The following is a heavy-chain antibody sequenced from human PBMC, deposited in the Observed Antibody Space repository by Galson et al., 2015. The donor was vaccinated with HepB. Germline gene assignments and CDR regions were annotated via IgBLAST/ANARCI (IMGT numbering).Heavy chain of an antibody. J-gene: IGHJ4*02. CDR2: IRSKAYGGTT. CDR1: GFTFGDYA. V-gene: IGHV3-49*03. Sequence: SLRLSCAASGFTFGDYAMSWFRQAPGKGLEWVGFIRSKAYGGTTEYAASVKGRFTISRDDSKSIAYLQMNSLKTEDTAVYYCTRDQLYRIAVAGTYFDYWGQGTLVTVSS. CDR3: TRDQLYRIAVAGTYFDY. D-gene: IGHD6-19*01.